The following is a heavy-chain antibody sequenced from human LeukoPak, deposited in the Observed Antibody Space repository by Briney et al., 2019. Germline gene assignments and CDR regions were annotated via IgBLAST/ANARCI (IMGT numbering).Heavy chain of an antibody. CDR2: ISYDGSDK. J-gene: IGHJ6*02. V-gene: IGHV3-30-3*01. CDR3: ARDCSVAGSVYYYGMDV. D-gene: IGHD6-19*01. CDR1: GFTFSSYA. Sequence: GGSLRLSCAASGFTFSSYAMHWVRQAPGKGLEWVAVISYDGSDKYYADSVKGRFTISRDNSKNTLHVQMNSLRAEDTAVYYCARDCSVAGSVYYYGMDVWGQGTTVTVSS.